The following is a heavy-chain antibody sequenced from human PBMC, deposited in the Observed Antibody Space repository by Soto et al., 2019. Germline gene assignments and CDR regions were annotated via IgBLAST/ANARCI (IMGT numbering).Heavy chain of an antibody. Sequence: SETLSLTCTVSGGSISSSSYYWGWIRQPPGKGLECIGSIYYSGSTSYNPSLKSRVTISVDTSKNQFSLKLSSVTAADTAVYYRARHIRGNSCMDVWGQGTTVT. CDR1: GGSISSSSYY. CDR2: IYYSGST. J-gene: IGHJ6*02. V-gene: IGHV4-39*01. CDR3: ARHIRGNSCMDV. D-gene: IGHD2-21*01.